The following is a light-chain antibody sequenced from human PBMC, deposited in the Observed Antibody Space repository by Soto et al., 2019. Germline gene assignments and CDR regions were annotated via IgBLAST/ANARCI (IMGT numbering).Light chain of an antibody. CDR2: GAS. J-gene: IGKJ1*01. V-gene: IGKV3-15*01. CDR3: QQYNNWPGT. CDR1: QSVSSK. Sequence: EIVMTQSPGTLSVSPGERATLSCRASQSVSSKLAWYQQKPGRAPRLLFYGASTGATGIPARFSGSGSETEFTLSISSLQSEDFAVYYCQQYNNWPGTFGQGTKVEIK.